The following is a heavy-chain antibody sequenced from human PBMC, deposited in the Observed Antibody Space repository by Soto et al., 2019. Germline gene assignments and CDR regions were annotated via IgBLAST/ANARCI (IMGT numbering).Heavy chain of an antibody. CDR1: EFTFSTYS. J-gene: IGHJ4*02. Sequence: PGGSLRLSCAASEFTFSTYSMTLVSQAPGRGLQCVSTISDSGDLTYYADSVKGRFTISRENSRNTLYLQMSHLRAEDTALYYCAKPGVQSITDRPPRFDYWGWGTMVTFSS. CDR3: AKPGVQSITDRPPRFDY. V-gene: IGHV3-23*01. CDR2: ISDSGDLT. D-gene: IGHD6-6*01.